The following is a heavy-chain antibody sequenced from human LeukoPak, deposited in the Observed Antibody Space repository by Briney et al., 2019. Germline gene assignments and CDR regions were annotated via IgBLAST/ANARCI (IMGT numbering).Heavy chain of an antibody. CDR2: ISSSSSYI. V-gene: IGHV3-21*01. Sequence: GGSLRLSCAASGFTFGSYSMNWVRRAPGKGLEWVSSISSSSSYIYYADSVKGRFTISRDNAKNSLYLQMNSLRAEDTAVYYCATYSSLNRREFQFWGQGTLLTVSS. J-gene: IGHJ1*01. D-gene: IGHD3-22*01. CDR1: GFTFGSYS. CDR3: ATYSSLNRREFQF.